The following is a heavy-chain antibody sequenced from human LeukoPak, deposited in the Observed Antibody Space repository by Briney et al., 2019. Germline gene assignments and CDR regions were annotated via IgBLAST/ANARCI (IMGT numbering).Heavy chain of an antibody. CDR3: ARDLYRIVVVPHYFDY. CDR2: IKKDGSEK. J-gene: IGHJ4*02. V-gene: IGHV3-7*01. D-gene: IGHD3-22*01. CDR1: GFTFSSYW. Sequence: PGGSLRLSCAASGFTFSSYWMSWVRQALGKRLEWVANIKKDGSEKYYVDSVKGRFTISRDNAKNSLYLQMNSLRAEDTAVYYCARDLYRIVVVPHYFDYWGQGTLVTVSS.